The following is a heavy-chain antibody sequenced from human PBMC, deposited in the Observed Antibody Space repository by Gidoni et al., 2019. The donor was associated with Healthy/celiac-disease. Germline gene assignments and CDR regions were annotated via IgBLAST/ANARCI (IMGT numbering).Heavy chain of an antibody. V-gene: IGHV3-7*05. CDR3: ARDWTGKQWTYYFDY. CDR2: IKQDGSEK. CDR1: GFTFSSYW. D-gene: IGHD6-19*01. J-gene: IGHJ4*02. Sequence: EVQLVESGGGLVQPGGSLRLSFAAAGFTFSSYWMSWVRQAPGKGLEWVANIKQDGSEKYYVDSVKGRFTISRDNAKNSLYLQMNSLRAEDTAVYYCARDWTGKQWTYYFDYWGQGTLVTVSS.